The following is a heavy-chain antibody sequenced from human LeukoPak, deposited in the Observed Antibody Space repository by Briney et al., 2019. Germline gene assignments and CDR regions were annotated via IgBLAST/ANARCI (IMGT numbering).Heavy chain of an antibody. D-gene: IGHD6-19*01. CDR2: IKQDGSER. J-gene: IGHJ4*02. Sequence: PGGSLRLSCAASGFTFSSYWMSWVRQAPGKGLEWVATIKQDGSERYYVDSVKGRFTISRDNAQNSLSLQMNSLRAEDTAVYYCAKLRSSGWYGGYFDYWGQGTLVTVSS. CDR1: GFTFSSYW. CDR3: AKLRSSGWYGGYFDY. V-gene: IGHV3-7*01.